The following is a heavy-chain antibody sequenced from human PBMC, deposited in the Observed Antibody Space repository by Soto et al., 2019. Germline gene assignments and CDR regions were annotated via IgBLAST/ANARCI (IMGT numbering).Heavy chain of an antibody. J-gene: IGHJ5*01. CDR2: IYPGDSDT. D-gene: IGHD1-1*01. CDR3: ACLLERGGPNPNLFAS. CDR1: GYSFTRYW. V-gene: IGHV5-51*01. Sequence: PGESLKISCKGSGYSFTRYWNGWVRQMPGKGLEWMGIIYPGDSDTRYSPSFQGQVTISADKSISTAYLQWSSLKASDTAMYYCACLLERGGPNPNLFASWAQGPLVRASS.